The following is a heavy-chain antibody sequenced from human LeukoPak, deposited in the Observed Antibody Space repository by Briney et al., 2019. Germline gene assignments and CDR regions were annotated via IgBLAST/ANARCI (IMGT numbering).Heavy chain of an antibody. V-gene: IGHV3-7*03. CDR1: GFTFSSYW. Sequence: GGSLRLSCAASGFTFSSYWMSWVRQAPGKGLEWVANIKQDGSEKYYVDSVKGRFTISRDNAKNSLYLQMNSLRAEDTAVYYCARAEGDYYYYYMDVWGKGTTVTISS. CDR2: IKQDGSEK. D-gene: IGHD1-26*01. CDR3: ARAEGDYYYYYMDV. J-gene: IGHJ6*03.